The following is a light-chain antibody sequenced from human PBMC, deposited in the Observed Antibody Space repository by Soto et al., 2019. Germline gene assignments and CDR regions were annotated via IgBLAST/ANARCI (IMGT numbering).Light chain of an antibody. J-gene: IGLJ2*01. CDR2: NDA. V-gene: IGLV3-21*02. Sequence: SYELTQAPSVSVVPGQTATVTCGGAIVGGTDVHWYQQKPGQSPILVLYNDADRPSGIPERFSGSKSGDMATLTISRVEAGDEADYYCQVWNENTLHVLFGGGTKLTVL. CDR3: QVWNENTLHVL. CDR1: IVGGTD.